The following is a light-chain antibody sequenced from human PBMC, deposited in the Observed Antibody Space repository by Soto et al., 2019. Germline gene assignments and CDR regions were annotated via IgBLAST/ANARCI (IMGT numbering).Light chain of an antibody. J-gene: IGKJ1*01. CDR2: GAS. Sequence: EIVLTQSPATLSLSPGQRATLSCRASQSVSSYLGWYQKKPGQAPRLLIYGASSRATGIPDRFSGSGSGTDFTLTISRLEPEDFAVYYCQQYGSSRTFGQGTKVEIK. CDR1: QSVSSY. V-gene: IGKV3-20*01. CDR3: QQYGSSRT.